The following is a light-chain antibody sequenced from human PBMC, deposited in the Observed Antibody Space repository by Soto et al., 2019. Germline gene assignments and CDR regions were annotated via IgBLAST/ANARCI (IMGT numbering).Light chain of an antibody. CDR1: SSNIGAGYD. Sequence: QSVLTKPPSVSGAPGQRVTISCTGSSSNIGAGYDVHWYLQLPGTAPKLLIYGNTNRPSVVPDRFSGSKSGSSASLAITGLQAEDEADYYCQSHDSSLHASVFGTGTKVTVL. CDR3: QSHDSSLHASV. CDR2: GNT. V-gene: IGLV1-40*01. J-gene: IGLJ1*01.